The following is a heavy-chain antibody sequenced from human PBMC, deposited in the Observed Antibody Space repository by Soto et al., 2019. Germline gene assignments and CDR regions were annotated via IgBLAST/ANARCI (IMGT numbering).Heavy chain of an antibody. CDR3: AKDHGYSSGWSFGY. CDR2: ISYDGSNK. D-gene: IGHD6-19*01. J-gene: IGHJ4*02. V-gene: IGHV3-30*18. CDR1: GFTFSSYG. Sequence: GGSLRLSCAASGFTFSSYGMHWVRQAPGKGLEWVAVISYDGSNKYYADSVKGRFTISRDNSKNTLYLQMNSLRAEDTAVYYCAKDHGYSSGWSFGYWGRGTLVTVSS.